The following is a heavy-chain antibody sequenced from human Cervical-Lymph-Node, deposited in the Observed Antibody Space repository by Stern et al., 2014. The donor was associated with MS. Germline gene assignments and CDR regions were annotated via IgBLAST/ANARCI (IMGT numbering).Heavy chain of an antibody. Sequence: VHLVESGAELKKPGASVKVSCKASGFALTSAGISWVRQAPGQGLEWMGWISAYNVNTNYAQRFQDRVNMTTDTSTSTAYMELMSLRSDDTAVYYCARHSIKGYNCFDTWGQGTLVTVSS. J-gene: IGHJ5*02. CDR2: ISAYNVNT. CDR1: GFALTSAG. V-gene: IGHV1-18*01. CDR3: ARHSIKGYNCFDT. D-gene: IGHD1-14*01.